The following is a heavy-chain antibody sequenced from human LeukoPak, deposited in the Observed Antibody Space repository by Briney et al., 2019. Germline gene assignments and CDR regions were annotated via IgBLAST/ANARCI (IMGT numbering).Heavy chain of an antibody. CDR3: ARVHDSSGYADY. D-gene: IGHD3-22*01. CDR1: SGSISSGDYY. V-gene: IGHV4-30-4*01. CDR2: IYYSGST. Sequence: KTSETLSLTCTVSSGSISSGDYYWSWIRQPPGKGLEWIGYIYYSGSTYYNPSLKSRVTISVDTSKNQFSLKLSSVTAADTAVYYCARVHDSSGYADYWGQGTLVTVSS. J-gene: IGHJ4*02.